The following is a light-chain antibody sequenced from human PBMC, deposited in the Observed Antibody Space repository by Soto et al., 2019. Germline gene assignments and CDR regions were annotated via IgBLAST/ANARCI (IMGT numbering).Light chain of an antibody. CDR1: RVVATY. CDR3: QQYENLPT. Sequence: DIQMPQSHSSLSASVGNRVTITCQRRRVVATYLDWYQQKPGKAPKLLIYDASNLEAGVPSRFRGSGSGTDFTFTISRLQPEDIATYYCQQYENLPTFGQGTRLEI. J-gene: IGKJ5*01. V-gene: IGKV1-33*01. CDR2: DAS.